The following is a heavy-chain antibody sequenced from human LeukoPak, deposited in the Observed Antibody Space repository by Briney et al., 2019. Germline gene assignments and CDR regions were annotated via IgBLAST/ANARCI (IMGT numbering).Heavy chain of an antibody. V-gene: IGHV4-59*01. CDR1: GGSISSYY. CDR2: IYYSGST. Sequence: ASETLSLTCTVSGGSISSYYWSWIRQPPGKGLEWIGYIYYSGSTNYNPSLKSRVPISVDTSKNQFSLKLSSVTAADTAVYYCARSYSYGFSFDYWGQGTLVTVSS. D-gene: IGHD5-18*01. J-gene: IGHJ4*02. CDR3: ARSYSYGFSFDY.